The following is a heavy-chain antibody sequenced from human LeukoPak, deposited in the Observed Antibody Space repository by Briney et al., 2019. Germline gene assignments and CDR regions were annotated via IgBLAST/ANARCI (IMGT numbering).Heavy chain of an antibody. Sequence: PGGSLRLSCAASGFTFSSYGMHWVRQAPGKGLEWVAYIRYDGSDKYYADSVKGRFTISRDNSKNTLSLQMSSLRPEDTAVYYCAKISIHDSSPYIDSWGQGTLVTVSS. CDR2: IRYDGSDK. D-gene: IGHD3-22*01. V-gene: IGHV3-30*02. J-gene: IGHJ4*02. CDR3: AKISIHDSSPYIDS. CDR1: GFTFSSYG.